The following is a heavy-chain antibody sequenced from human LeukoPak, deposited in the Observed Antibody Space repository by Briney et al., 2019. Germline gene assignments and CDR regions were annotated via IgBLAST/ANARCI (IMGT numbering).Heavy chain of an antibody. D-gene: IGHD2-2*01. V-gene: IGHV3-30*18. CDR2: ISYDGSNK. Sequence: PGGSLRLSCAASGFTFSSYAMSWVRQAPGKGLEWVAVISYDGSNKYYADSVKGRFTISRDNSKNTLYLQMNSLRAEDTAVYYCAKVYSSTSRKYYYYYGMDVWGQGTTVTVSS. CDR1: GFTFSSYA. J-gene: IGHJ6*02. CDR3: AKVYSSTSRKYYYYYGMDV.